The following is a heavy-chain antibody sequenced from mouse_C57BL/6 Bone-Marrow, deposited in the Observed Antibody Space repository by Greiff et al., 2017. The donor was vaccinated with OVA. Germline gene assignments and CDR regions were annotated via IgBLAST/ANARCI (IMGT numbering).Heavy chain of an antibody. D-gene: IGHD1-1*01. CDR3: TSVVAKDYFDY. CDR2: IRNKANNHAT. J-gene: IGHJ2*01. V-gene: IGHV6-6*01. CDR1: GFTFSDAW. Sequence: EVKLVESGGGLVQPGGSMKLSCAASGFTFSDAWMDWVRQSPEKGLEWVAEIRNKANNHATYYAESVKGRFTISRDDSKSSVYLQMNSLRAEDTGIYYCTSVVAKDYFDYWGQGTTLTVSS.